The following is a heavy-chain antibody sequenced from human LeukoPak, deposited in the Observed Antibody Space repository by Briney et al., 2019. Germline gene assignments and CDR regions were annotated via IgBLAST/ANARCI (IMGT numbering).Heavy chain of an antibody. CDR3: ARHLVYYDFWSGYYTPPGDY. CDR1: GGSFSGYY. V-gene: IGHV4-34*01. CDR2: INHSGST. D-gene: IGHD3-3*01. J-gene: IGHJ4*02. Sequence: SETLSLTCAVYGGSFSGYYWSWIRQPPGKGLEWIGEINHSGSTNYNPSLKSRVTISVDTSKNQFSLKLSSVTAADTAVYYCARHLVYYDFWSGYYTPPGDYWGQGTLVTVSS.